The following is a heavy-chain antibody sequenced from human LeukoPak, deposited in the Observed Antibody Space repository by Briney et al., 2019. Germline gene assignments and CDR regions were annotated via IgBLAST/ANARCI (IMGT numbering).Heavy chain of an antibody. CDR2: INGGSGNT. V-gene: IGHV1-3*01. D-gene: IGHD3-22*01. CDR1: GYAFTDYT. J-gene: IGHJ4*02. Sequence: ASVKVSCKASGYAFTDYTMHWLRQAPGQRLDWMGWINGGSGNTKYSPEFQGRVTITRDTSASTAYMELSSLRSEDTAVYYCANPRYDSSGYYYVDWGQGTLVTVSS. CDR3: ANPRYDSSGYYYVD.